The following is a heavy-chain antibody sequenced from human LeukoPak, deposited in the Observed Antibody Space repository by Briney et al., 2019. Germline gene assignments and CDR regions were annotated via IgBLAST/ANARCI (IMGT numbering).Heavy chain of an antibody. CDR1: GFTFSSYG. CDR3: ARQYYDIWSGYYTADYYFDD. V-gene: IGHV3-21*06. CDR2: ISSRSSYI. Sequence: PGGSLRLSCAASGFTFSSYGMNWVRQAPGKGLEWVSSISSRSSYIYYADSVKGRFTISRDNAKNSLYLQLSSLRAEDTAVYCCARQYYDIWSGYYTADYYFDDWGQGTLVTVSS. J-gene: IGHJ4*02. D-gene: IGHD3-3*01.